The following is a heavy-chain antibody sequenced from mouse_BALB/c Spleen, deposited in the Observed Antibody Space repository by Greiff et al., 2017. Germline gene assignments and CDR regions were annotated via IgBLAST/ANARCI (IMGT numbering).Heavy chain of an antibody. Sequence: VKLQQSGPGLVQPSQSLSITCTVSGFSLTSYGVHWVRQSPGKGLEWLGVIWSGGSTDYNAAFISRLSISKDNSKSQVFFKMNSLQANDTAIYYCARNHGYDPASWFAYWGQGTLVTVSA. CDR3: ARNHGYDPASWFAY. CDR2: IWSGGST. CDR1: GFSLTSYG. D-gene: IGHD2-2*01. V-gene: IGHV2-2*02. J-gene: IGHJ3*01.